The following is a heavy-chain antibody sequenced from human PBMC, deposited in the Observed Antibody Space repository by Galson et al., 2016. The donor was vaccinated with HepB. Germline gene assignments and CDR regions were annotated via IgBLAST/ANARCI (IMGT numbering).Heavy chain of an antibody. CDR3: AKAGDRDSDYYLDV. D-gene: IGHD5-24*01. Sequence: SLRLSCAASGFTFSSYGMSWVRQAPGKGLEWVSAISGSGGGTFTYYGDPVKGRIIISRDNSRNTLYLQMNSLRAEDTAIYYCAKAGDRDSDYYLDVWGKGTTVSVSS. V-gene: IGHV3-23*01. CDR1: GFTFSSYG. J-gene: IGHJ6*03. CDR2: ISGSGGGTFT.